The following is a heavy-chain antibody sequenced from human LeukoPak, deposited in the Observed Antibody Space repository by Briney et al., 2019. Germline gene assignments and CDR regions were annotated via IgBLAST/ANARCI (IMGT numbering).Heavy chain of an antibody. D-gene: IGHD5-12*01. CDR3: TRDSSGYDWFYDY. V-gene: IGHV4-61*02. Sequence: SETLSLTCTVSGGSINSGSYYWSWIRQPAGKGLEWIGRISTSGSTNYNPSLKSRFTMSVDTSKNQFSLMLSSVTAADTAVYYCTRDSSGYDWFYDYWGQGTLVTVSS. CDR2: ISTSGST. CDR1: GGSINSGSYY. J-gene: IGHJ4*02.